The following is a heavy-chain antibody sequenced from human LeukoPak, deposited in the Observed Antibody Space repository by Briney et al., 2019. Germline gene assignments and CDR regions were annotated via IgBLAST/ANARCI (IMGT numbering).Heavy chain of an antibody. D-gene: IGHD4-23*01. CDR2: INTDGSST. Sequence: GGSLRLSCAASGFTFSSYWMHWVRQAPGKGLVWVSRINTDGSSTSYADSVKGRFTISRDNSKNTLYLQMNSLRAEDTAVYYCAKDGDYGGNHYWGQGTLVTVSS. J-gene: IGHJ4*02. CDR3: AKDGDYGGNHY. CDR1: GFTFSSYW. V-gene: IGHV3-74*01.